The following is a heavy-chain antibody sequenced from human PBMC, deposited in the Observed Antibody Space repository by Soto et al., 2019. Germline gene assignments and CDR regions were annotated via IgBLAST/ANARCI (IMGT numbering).Heavy chain of an antibody. V-gene: IGHV3-21*01. D-gene: IGHD6-13*01. CDR3: ARVRGSGIAAAGQFDY. CDR1: GFTFSSYS. Sequence: PGGSLRLSCAASGFTFSSYSMNWVRQAPGKGLEWVSSISSSGSYIYYAVSVKGRFTISRDNAKNSLYLQMNSLRAEDTAVYYCARVRGSGIAAAGQFDYWGQGTLVTVSS. CDR2: ISSSGSYI. J-gene: IGHJ4*02.